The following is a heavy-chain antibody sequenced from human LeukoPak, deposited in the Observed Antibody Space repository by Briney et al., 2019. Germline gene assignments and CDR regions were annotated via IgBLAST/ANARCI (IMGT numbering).Heavy chain of an antibody. J-gene: IGHJ5*02. Sequence: SETLSLTCTVSGGSISSSSYYWGWIRQPPGNGMEWIGSIYYSGSTYYNPSLKSRVTISVDTSKNQFSLKLSSVTAADTAVYYCARQLRWPYNWFDPWGQGTLVTVSS. V-gene: IGHV4-39*01. CDR1: GGSISSSSYY. D-gene: IGHD4-23*01. CDR2: IYYSGST. CDR3: ARQLRWPYNWFDP.